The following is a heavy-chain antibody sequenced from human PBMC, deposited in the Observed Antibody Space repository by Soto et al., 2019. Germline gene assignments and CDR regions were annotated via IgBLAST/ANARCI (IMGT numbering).Heavy chain of an antibody. Sequence: QVQLVQSGAEVKKPGSSVKVSCKASGGTFSSYAISWVRQAPGQGLEWMGGIIPIFGTANYAQKFQGIVTITADESTSTAYMELSSLRSEDTAVYYCARDHHPVAGRTYGMDVWGQGTTVTVSS. CDR2: IIPIFGTA. J-gene: IGHJ6*02. CDR1: GGTFSSYA. V-gene: IGHV1-69*01. D-gene: IGHD6-19*01. CDR3: ARDHHPVAGRTYGMDV.